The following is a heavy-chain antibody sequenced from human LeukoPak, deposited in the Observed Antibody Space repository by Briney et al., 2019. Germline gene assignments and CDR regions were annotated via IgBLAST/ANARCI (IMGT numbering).Heavy chain of an antibody. CDR3: AKDGYYDSSAYYYVRYFDL. CDR2: MSGSGGST. J-gene: IGHJ2*01. D-gene: IGHD3-22*01. V-gene: IGHV3-23*01. CDR1: GFTFSSYW. Sequence: GGSLRLSCAVSGFTFSSYWMSWVRQAPGRGLEWVSAMSGSGGSTYYADSVKGRFTISRDNSKNTLYLQMNSLRAEDTAVYYCAKDGYYDSSAYYYVRYFDLWGRGTLVTVSS.